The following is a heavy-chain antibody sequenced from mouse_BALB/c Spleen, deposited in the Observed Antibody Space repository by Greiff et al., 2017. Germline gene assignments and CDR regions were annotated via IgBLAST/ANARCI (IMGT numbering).Heavy chain of an antibody. CDR1: GFTFSSFG. CDR2: ISSGSSTI. V-gene: IGHV5-17*02. D-gene: IGHD2-1*01. J-gene: IGHJ4*01. CDR3: ARSSYYGNPYAMDY. Sequence: EVHLVESGGGLVQPGGSRKLSCAASGFTFSSFGMHWVRQAPEKGLEWVAYISSGSSTIYYADTVKGRFTISRDNPKNTLFLQMTSLRSEDTAMYYCARSSYYGNPYAMDYWGQGTSVTVSS.